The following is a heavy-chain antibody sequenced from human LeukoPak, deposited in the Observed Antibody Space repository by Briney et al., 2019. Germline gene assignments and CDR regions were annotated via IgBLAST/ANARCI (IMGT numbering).Heavy chain of an antibody. V-gene: IGHV1-2*02. Sequence: ASVKASCKXSGYTFTGYYMHWVRQAPGQGLEWMGWINPNSGGTNYAQKFQGRVTMTRDTSISTAYMELSRLRSDDTAVYYCARAIVVVPAAIGWFDPWGQGTLVTVSS. CDR3: ARAIVVVPAAIGWFDP. CDR2: INPNSGGT. J-gene: IGHJ5*02. CDR1: GYTFTGYY. D-gene: IGHD2-2*01.